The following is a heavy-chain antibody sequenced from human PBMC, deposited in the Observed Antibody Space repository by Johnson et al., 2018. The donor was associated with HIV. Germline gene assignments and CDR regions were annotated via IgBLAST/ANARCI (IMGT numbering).Heavy chain of an antibody. CDR3: AGRDLLRAFDI. Sequence: VQVVESGGGLVQPGGSLRLSCAASGFTFSSYAMSWVRQAPGKGLEWVAVISYDGSNKYYADSVKGRFTISRDNSKNTLYLQMNSLRAEDTAVYYCAGRDLLRAFDIWGQGTVVTVSS. CDR1: GFTFSSYA. J-gene: IGHJ3*02. D-gene: IGHD2-15*01. CDR2: ISYDGSNK. V-gene: IGHV3-30*14.